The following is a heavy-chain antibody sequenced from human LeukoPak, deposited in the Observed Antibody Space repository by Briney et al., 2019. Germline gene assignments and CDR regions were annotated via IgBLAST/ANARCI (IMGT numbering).Heavy chain of an antibody. CDR3: AKALGLSLTGYGDY. CDR1: GFTFSNYW. V-gene: IGHV3-7*05. Sequence: GGSLRLSCATSGFTFSNYWMTWVRQAPGKGLEWVANIKQDGGAKNYVDSVKGRFTISRDNAKNSLYLQMNSLRAEDTAVYYCAKALGLSLTGYGDYWGQGTLVTVSS. CDR2: IKQDGGAK. J-gene: IGHJ4*02. D-gene: IGHD3-9*01.